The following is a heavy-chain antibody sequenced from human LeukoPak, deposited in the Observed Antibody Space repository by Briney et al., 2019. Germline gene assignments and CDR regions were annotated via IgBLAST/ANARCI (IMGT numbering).Heavy chain of an antibody. CDR2: IKQDGCEK. CDR3: ASGIAVAGTRPPPFDY. D-gene: IGHD6-19*01. V-gene: IGHV3-7*01. Sequence: GGPLTLPCAPSVLTYSRYWMSGVREAPGKGVEWVANIKQDGCEKYYVDSVKGQFTISRDNANTSLYLQINSLRAEDTAVYCWASGIAVAGTRPPPFDYWGQGTLVTVSS. J-gene: IGHJ4*02. CDR1: VLTYSRYW.